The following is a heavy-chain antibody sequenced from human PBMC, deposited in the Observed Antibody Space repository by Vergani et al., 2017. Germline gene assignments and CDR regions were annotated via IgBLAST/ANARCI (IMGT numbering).Heavy chain of an antibody. Sequence: QVQLVQSGAEVKKPGSSVKVSCKASGGTFSSYAISWVRQAPGQGLEWMGRIIPIFGTANYAQKFQGRVTITADESTSTVYMELSSLRSEDTAVYYCARDLTPFRYYDPSGPQHWGQGTLVTVSS. J-gene: IGHJ1*01. CDR3: ARDLTPFRYYDPSGPQH. CDR1: GGTFSSYA. V-gene: IGHV1-69*18. D-gene: IGHD3-22*01. CDR2: IIPIFGTA.